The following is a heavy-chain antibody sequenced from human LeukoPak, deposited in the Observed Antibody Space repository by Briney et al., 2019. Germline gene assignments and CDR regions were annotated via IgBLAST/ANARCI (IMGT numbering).Heavy chain of an antibody. CDR3: ARGGEQLVSAIDY. CDR2: ISSSSSYI. Sequence: GGSLRLSCAASGFTFSSYSMNWVRQAPGKGLEWVSSISSSSSYIYYADSVKGRLTISRDNAKNSLYLQMNSLRAEDTAVYYCARGGEQLVSAIDYWGQGTLVTVSS. D-gene: IGHD6-6*01. V-gene: IGHV3-21*01. CDR1: GFTFSSYS. J-gene: IGHJ4*02.